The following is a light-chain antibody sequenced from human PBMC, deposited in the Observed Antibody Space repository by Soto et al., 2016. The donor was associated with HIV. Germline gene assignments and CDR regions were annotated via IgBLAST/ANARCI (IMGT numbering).Light chain of an antibody. CDR2: KDY. V-gene: IGLV3-25*03. Sequence: SYELTQPPSVSVSPGQTARNTCSGDALPIQFVHWYRQKPGQAPVLVIYKDYERPSGIPERFSGSRSGTTVTLAISGVQAEDEADYYCQSADSSGTYVFGTGTKVTVL. CDR3: QSADSSGTYV. J-gene: IGLJ1*01. CDR1: ALPIQF.